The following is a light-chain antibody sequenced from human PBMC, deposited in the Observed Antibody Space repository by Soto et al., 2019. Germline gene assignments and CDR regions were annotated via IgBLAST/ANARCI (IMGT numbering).Light chain of an antibody. V-gene: IGKV3-15*01. CDR1: QSVSSN. Sequence: EIVMTQSPATLSVSPGERATLSCRASQSVSSNLAWYQQKPGQAPRLLIYGASTRATGIPARFSGSGSGTEFTLTISSLQSDDLAVYYCQQYNNWPITFGPGTKVDIK. J-gene: IGKJ3*01. CDR3: QQYNNWPIT. CDR2: GAS.